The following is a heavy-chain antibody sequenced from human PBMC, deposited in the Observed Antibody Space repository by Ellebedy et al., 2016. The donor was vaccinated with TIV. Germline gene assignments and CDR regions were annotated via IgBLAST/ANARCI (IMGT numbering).Heavy chain of an antibody. V-gene: IGHV3-53*01. J-gene: IGHJ3*01. Sequence: PGGSLRLSCAVSGFSVRNNHMNWVRQAPGQGLEWVSLLTSNGRTYYAESVRGRFTISRDNSRNFVFLQMNSLRPEDTATYYCARDHAIKVAAPGYDAFDVWGQGTKVSVSA. CDR2: LTSNGRT. CDR1: GFSVRNNH. D-gene: IGHD2-8*01. CDR3: ARDHAIKVAAPGYDAFDV.